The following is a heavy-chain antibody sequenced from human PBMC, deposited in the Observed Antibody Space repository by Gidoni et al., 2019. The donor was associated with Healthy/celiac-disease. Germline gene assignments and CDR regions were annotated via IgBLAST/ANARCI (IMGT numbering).Heavy chain of an antibody. CDR2: INWNGGST. Sequence: EVQLVESGGGVVRPGGSLRLSCAASGFTFVDYGMSWVRPAPGKGLEWVSGINWNGGSTGSADSVKGRYTISRDNAKNSMYLQMNSLRAEETALYYCARGGMGYCGGDCPDYFDYWGQGTLVTVSS. J-gene: IGHJ4*02. CDR3: ARGGMGYCGGDCPDYFDY. D-gene: IGHD2-21*02. V-gene: IGHV3-20*04. CDR1: GFTFVDYG.